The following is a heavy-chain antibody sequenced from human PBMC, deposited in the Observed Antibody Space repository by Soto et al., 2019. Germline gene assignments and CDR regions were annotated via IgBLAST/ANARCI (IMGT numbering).Heavy chain of an antibody. D-gene: IGHD1-26*01. CDR2: IYSGGST. CDR1: GGKESKYC. Sequence: GALRSSDAACGGKESKYCRSSVRQAQRKGLEWGSVIYSGGSTYYADSVKGRFTIPRANPKNTLYLQMTRLRVEDTAVYYCARGQHVVALHPSSSYLGYWGQGSLVPVS. V-gene: IGHV3-53*01. CDR3: ARGQHVVALHPSSSYLGY. J-gene: IGHJ1*01.